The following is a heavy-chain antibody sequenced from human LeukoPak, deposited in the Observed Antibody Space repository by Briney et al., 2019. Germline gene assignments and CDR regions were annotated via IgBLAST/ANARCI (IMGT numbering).Heavy chain of an antibody. CDR3: ARGSDYDILTAYVQ. V-gene: IGHV3-64*01. CDR1: GSNFNNYA. CDR2: ISTNGGTT. Sequence: GALRLSCAASGSNFNNYAMHWFRQAPGKGLEFVSAISTNGGTTYYAKSVKGSFTISRDNTKNTLFLQMDSLRPEDMAVYYCARGSDYDILTAYVQWGQGDLVTVSS. J-gene: IGHJ4*02. D-gene: IGHD3-9*01.